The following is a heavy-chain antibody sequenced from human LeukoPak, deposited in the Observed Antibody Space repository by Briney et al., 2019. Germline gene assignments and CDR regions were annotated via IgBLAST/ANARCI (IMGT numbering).Heavy chain of an antibody. Sequence: GGSLRLSCAASGFTFSTYSMNWVRQAPGKGLEWVSYISSGSSTIYYADSVKGRFTISRDNAKNSLYLQMNSLRAEDTAVYYCAGVGATGLDYWGQGTLVTVSS. J-gene: IGHJ4*02. CDR3: AGVGATGLDY. CDR1: GFTFSTYS. CDR2: ISSGSSTI. D-gene: IGHD1-26*01. V-gene: IGHV3-48*04.